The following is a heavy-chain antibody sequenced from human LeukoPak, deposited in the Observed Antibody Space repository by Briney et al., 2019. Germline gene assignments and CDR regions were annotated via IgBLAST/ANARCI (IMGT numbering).Heavy chain of an antibody. J-gene: IGHJ4*02. CDR3: ARVSDCGGDCYPLYYFDY. Sequence: ASVKVSCKASGYTFTSYGISWVRQAPGQGLEWMGWISAYNGNTNYAQKLQGRVTMTTDTSTSTAYMELRSPRSDDTAVYYCARVSDCGGDCYPLYYFDYWGQGTLVTVSS. CDR2: ISAYNGNT. V-gene: IGHV1-18*01. D-gene: IGHD2-21*02. CDR1: GYTFTSYG.